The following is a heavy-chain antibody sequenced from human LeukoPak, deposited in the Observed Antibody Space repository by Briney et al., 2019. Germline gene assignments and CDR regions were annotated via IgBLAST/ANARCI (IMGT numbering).Heavy chain of an antibody. J-gene: IGHJ4*02. Sequence: PSETLSLTCAVSGYSISSGYYWGWIRQPPGKGLEWIGSIYHSGSTYYNPSLKSRVTISVDTSKNQFSLKLSSVTAADTAVYYCARGQRRSSSSLTSFDYWGQGTLVTVSS. D-gene: IGHD6-6*01. CDR1: GYSISSGYY. CDR2: IYHSGST. V-gene: IGHV4-38-2*01. CDR3: ARGQRRSSSSLTSFDY.